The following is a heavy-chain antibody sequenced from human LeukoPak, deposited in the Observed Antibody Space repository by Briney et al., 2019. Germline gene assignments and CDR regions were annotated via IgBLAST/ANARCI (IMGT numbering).Heavy chain of an antibody. J-gene: IGHJ4*02. V-gene: IGHV4-34*01. Sequence: SETLSLTCAVYGGSFSGYYWSWIRQPPGKGLEWIGEINHSGSTNYNPSLKSRVTISVDTSKNQFSLKLSSVTAADTAVYYCARLGLLTAMVPPGVEEIDSWGQGTLVTVSS. D-gene: IGHD5-18*01. CDR3: ARLGLLTAMVPPGVEEIDS. CDR1: GGSFSGYY. CDR2: INHSGST.